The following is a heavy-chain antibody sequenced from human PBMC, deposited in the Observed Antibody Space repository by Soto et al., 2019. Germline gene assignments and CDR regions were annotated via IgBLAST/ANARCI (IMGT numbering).Heavy chain of an antibody. CDR3: ARGKNSAFDI. V-gene: IGHV6-1*01. J-gene: IGHJ3*02. CDR1: GDHVFRNGVA. D-gene: IGHD1-7*01. CDR2: TYYRSKWDN. Sequence: QVQLQQSGPGLVKPSQTLSLTCAISGDHVFRNGVAWHWVRQSPSRCLEWLGRTYYRSKWDNEYAVSVKGRSTIHLDTSNNQLSLQLYSVTPEDSAVYYCARGKNSAFDIWGQWTLVIVSS.